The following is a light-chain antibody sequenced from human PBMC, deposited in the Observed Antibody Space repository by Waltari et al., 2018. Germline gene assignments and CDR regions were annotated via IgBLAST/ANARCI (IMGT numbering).Light chain of an antibody. Sequence: DIQMTQSPSTLSASVGDRVTITCRASQSISTWLPWYQQKPGKAPKLLIYKASSLESGVPSRFSGSGSGTEFTLTISSLQPDDFATYFCQQSYRYSYTFGQGTKLEIK. CDR2: KAS. V-gene: IGKV1-5*03. J-gene: IGKJ2*01. CDR3: QQSYRYSYT. CDR1: QSISTW.